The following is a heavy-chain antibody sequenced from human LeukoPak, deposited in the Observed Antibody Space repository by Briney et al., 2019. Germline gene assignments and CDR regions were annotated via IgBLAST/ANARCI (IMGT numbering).Heavy chain of an antibody. V-gene: IGHV4-61*02. CDR1: GGSISSGSYY. J-gene: IGHJ5*02. D-gene: IGHD2-15*01. CDR2: IYTSGST. CDR3: AREGSRYCSGGSCYFS. Sequence: PSETLSLTCTVSGGSISSGSYYWSWIRQPAGKGLEWIGRIYTSGSTNYNPSLKSRVTISVDTSKNQFSLKLSSVTAADTAAYYCAREGSRYCSGGSCYFSWGQGTLVTVSS.